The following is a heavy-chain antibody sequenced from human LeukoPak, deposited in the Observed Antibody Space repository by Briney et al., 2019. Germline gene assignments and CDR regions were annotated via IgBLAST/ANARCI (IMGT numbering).Heavy chain of an antibody. CDR2: IYHSGST. V-gene: IGHV4-38-2*01. CDR3: ARLPHDYNNWFDP. J-gene: IGHJ5*02. Sequence: PSETLSLTCAVSGYSISSGYYWGWIRQPPGKGLEWIGSIYHSGSTYYNPSLKSRVTISVDTSKNQFSLKLSSVTAADTAVYYCARLPHDYNNWFDPWGQGTLVTVSS. CDR1: GYSISSGYY. D-gene: IGHD5-24*01.